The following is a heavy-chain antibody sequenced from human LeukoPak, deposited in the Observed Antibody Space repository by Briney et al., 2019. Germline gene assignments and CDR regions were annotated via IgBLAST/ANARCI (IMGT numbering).Heavy chain of an antibody. CDR3: SRDCSSTRCQGPVFDN. CDR1: GYTFTSNY. J-gene: IGHJ4*02. Sequence: ASVKVSCKSSGYTFTSNYMHWVRQAPGQRLEWLGIIHPSGGNTNDAQKFQGRGAMTMDASTSTVYMELSRLRVAAAAMYYYSRDCSSTRCQGPVFDNWGQGTLVTVSS. CDR2: IHPSGGNT. D-gene: IGHD2-2*01. V-gene: IGHV1-46*01.